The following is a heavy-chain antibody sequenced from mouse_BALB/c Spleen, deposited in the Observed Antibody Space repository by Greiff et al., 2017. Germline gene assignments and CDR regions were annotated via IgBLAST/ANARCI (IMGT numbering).Heavy chain of an antibody. J-gene: IGHJ4*01. CDR1: GFTFSSYG. Sequence: EVQGVESGGDLVKPGGSLKLSCAASGFTFSSYGMSWVRQTPDKRLEWVATISSGGSYTYYPDSVKGRFTISRDNAKNTLYLQMSSLKSEDTAMYYCARQNPPMDYWGQGTSVTVSS. CDR2: ISSGGSYT. CDR3: ARQNPPMDY. V-gene: IGHV5-6*01.